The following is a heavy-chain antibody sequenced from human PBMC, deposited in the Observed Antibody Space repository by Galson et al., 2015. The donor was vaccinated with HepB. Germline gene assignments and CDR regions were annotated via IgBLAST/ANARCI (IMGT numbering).Heavy chain of an antibody. CDR3: AKCSATCYAGAFEI. D-gene: IGHD2-2*01. CDR1: GFAFTSYS. J-gene: IGHJ3*02. V-gene: IGHV3-23*01. Sequence: SLRLSCAASGFAFTSYSMTWVRQAAGKELEWVSSISGSGVNTDYADSAKGRFTVSRDNSKNTVFLQMNSLRAEDTAIYYCAKCSATCYAGAFEIWGQGTTVTVSS. CDR2: ISGSGVNT.